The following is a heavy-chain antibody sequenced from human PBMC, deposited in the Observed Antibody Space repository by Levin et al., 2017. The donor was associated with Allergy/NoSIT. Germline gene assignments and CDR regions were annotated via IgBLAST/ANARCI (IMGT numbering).Heavy chain of an antibody. Sequence: GGSLRLSCAASGFTFSSYGMHWVRQAPGKGLEWVAVISYDGSNKYYADSVKGRFTISRDNSKNTLYLHMNSLRAEDTAVYYCAKVYGSGRNMLYYFDYWGQGTLVSVSS. CDR2: ISYDGSNK. J-gene: IGHJ4*02. CDR3: AKVYGSGRNMLYYFDY. CDR1: GFTFSSYG. V-gene: IGHV3-30*18. D-gene: IGHD3-10*01.